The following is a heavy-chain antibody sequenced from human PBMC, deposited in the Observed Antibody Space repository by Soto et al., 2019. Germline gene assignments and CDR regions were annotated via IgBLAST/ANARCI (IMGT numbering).Heavy chain of an antibody. CDR3: AGFGMFTISCFFDY. Sequence: QLQESGPGLVKPSGTLSLTCNVSGGSVSSYSWSWVRQPPGKGLEWIGYILNSGTTDYDTSLKSRASISIDTSKNQFFLKLNSVTAADTAVYFCAGFGMFTISCFFDYWGLGTLVTVSS. V-gene: IGHV4-59*02. CDR2: ILNSGTT. D-gene: IGHD3-3*02. CDR1: GGSVSSYS. J-gene: IGHJ4*02.